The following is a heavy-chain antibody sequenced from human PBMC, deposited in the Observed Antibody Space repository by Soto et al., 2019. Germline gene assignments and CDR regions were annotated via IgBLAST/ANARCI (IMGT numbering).Heavy chain of an antibody. V-gene: IGHV1-2*02. Sequence: ASVKVSCKASGYTFTGYYMHWVRLAPGQGLEWMGWVNPNSGGTNYAQKFQGRVTMTRDTSISTAYMELSRLRSDDTAVYYCARDRVDNYYYGMDVWGQGTPVTVYS. CDR3: ARDRVDNYYYGMDV. D-gene: IGHD3-10*01. CDR1: GYTFTGYY. J-gene: IGHJ6*02. CDR2: VNPNSGGT.